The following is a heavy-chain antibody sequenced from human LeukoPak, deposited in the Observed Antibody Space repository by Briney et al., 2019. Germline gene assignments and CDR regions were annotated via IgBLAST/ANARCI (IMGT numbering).Heavy chain of an antibody. CDR2: VNPNSGDT. J-gene: IGHJ5*02. V-gene: IGHV1-8*01. Sequence: ASVKVSCKTSGYSFNIYEINWVRQAAGQGLEWMGWVNPNSGDTDYAQKFQGRLTMTRNTSISTAYMELSGLRLEDTAVYYCSRGPRFDPWGQGTQVTVSS. CDR1: GYSFNIYE. CDR3: SRGPRFDP.